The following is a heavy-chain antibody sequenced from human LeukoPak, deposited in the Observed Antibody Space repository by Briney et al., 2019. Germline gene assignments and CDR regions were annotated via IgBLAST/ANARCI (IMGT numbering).Heavy chain of an antibody. J-gene: IGHJ4*02. V-gene: IGHV4-39*01. CDR1: GGSISSSSYY. D-gene: IGHD5-18*01. CDR3: ARLGSGYSYGYSYFDY. Sequence: SETLSLTCSVSGGSISSSSYYWGWIRQPPGKGLEWIGSIYYSGNTYYSPSLKSRVTMSVGTSRNQFSLKLSSVTAADTAVYYCARLGSGYSYGYSYFDYWGQGTLVTVSS. CDR2: IYYSGNT.